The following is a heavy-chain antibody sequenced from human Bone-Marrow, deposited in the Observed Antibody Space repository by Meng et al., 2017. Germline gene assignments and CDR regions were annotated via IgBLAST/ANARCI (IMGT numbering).Heavy chain of an antibody. J-gene: IGHJ4*02. V-gene: IGHV1-2*06. D-gene: IGHD6-13*01. CDR2: IDPKGGDT. CDR1: GYNFPDYW. CDR3: SGGEYISAASKLFVDY. Sequence: ASVTVSCQPSGYNFPDYWLHWVRRAPGQGLEWMGRIDPKGGDTHYEQRLQGRVTMTGDTSIRTAYMELSELRSDDTAMYYCSGGEYISAASKLFVDYWGQGTLVTVSS.